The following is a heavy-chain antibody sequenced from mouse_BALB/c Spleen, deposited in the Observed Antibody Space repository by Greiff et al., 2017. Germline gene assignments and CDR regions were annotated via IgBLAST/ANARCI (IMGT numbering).Heavy chain of an antibody. V-gene: IGHV1-4*02. CDR3: ARKGGYNYAMDD. Sequence: QVQLQQSAAELARPGASVKMSCKASGYTFTSYTMHWVKQRPGQGLEWIGYINPSSGYTEYNQKFKDKTTLTADKSSSTAYMQLSSLTSEDSAVYYCARKGGYNYAMDDWGQGTSVTVSS. CDR1: GYTFTSYT. CDR2: INPSSGYT. J-gene: IGHJ4*01. D-gene: IGHD1-2*01.